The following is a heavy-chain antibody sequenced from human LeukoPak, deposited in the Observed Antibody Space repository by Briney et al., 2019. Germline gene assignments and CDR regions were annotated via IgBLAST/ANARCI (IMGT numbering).Heavy chain of an antibody. D-gene: IGHD5-18*01. J-gene: IGHJ4*02. CDR1: GFTFSSYS. V-gene: IGHV3-21*01. CDR2: ISSSSSYI. Sequence: GGSLRLSCAASGFTFSSYSMNWVRQAPGKGLEWVSSISSSSSYIYYADSVKGRFTISRDNAKNSLYLQMNSLRAEDTAVYYCARGFRYSYGPSPVDYWGQGTLVTVSS. CDR3: ARGFRYSYGPSPVDY.